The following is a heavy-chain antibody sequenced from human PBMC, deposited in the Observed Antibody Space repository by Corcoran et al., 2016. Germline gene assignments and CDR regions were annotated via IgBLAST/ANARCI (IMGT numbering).Heavy chain of an antibody. J-gene: IGHJ4*02. D-gene: IGHD3-10*01. CDR3: ARNNQGLKGSGSYDY. V-gene: IGHV1-46*01. CDR1: GYTFTSYY. CDR2: INPSGGST. Sequence: QVQLVQSGAEVKKPGASVKVSCKASGYTFTSYYMHWVRQAPGQGLEWMGIINPSGGSTSYAQKFQGRVTMTRDTSTSTVYMELSSLRSEDTAVYYCARNNQGLKGSGSYDYWGQGTLVTVSS.